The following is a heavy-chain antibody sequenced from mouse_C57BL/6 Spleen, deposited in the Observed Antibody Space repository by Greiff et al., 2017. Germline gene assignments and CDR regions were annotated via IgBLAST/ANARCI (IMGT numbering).Heavy chain of an antibody. V-gene: IGHV1-69*01. CDR3: ARSPYGSSLDY. CDR2: IDPSDSYT. Sequence: QVQLQQPGAELVMPGASVKLSCKASGYTFTSYWMPWVKQRPGQCLEWIGEIDPSDSYTNYNQKFKGESTLTVDKSYSTAYMQLSSLTSEDAAVFYCARSPYGSSLDYWGQGTTLTVSS. D-gene: IGHD1-1*01. J-gene: IGHJ2*01. CDR1: GYTFTSYW.